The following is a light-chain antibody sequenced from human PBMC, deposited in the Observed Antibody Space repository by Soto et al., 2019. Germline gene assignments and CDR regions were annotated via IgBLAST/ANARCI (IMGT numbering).Light chain of an antibody. V-gene: IGKV1-5*03. CDR2: KAS. J-gene: IGKJ1*01. CDR3: QQYNSYWT. CDR1: QSICSY. Sequence: DIQMTQSPSSRFASVGDRFTITCRASQSICSYLNWYQQKAGKAPKLLIYKASSLESGVPSRFSGSGSRTEFTLTISSLQPDDFATYYCQQYNSYWTFGQGTKVDI.